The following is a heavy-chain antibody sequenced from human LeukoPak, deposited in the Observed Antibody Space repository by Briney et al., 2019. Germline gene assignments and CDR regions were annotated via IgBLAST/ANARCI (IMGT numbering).Heavy chain of an antibody. Sequence: GGSLRLSCAASGFTVSSNYMSWVRQAPGKGLEWVSVIYSGGSTYYAGPWKGRFTISRDNSKNTLFLQMNSLSAQDTAVFYFARDMGGSYSPNDYWGQGSLVTVSS. D-gene: IGHD1-26*01. J-gene: IGHJ4*02. CDR3: ARDMGGSYSPNDY. CDR2: IYSGGST. CDR1: GFTVSSNY. V-gene: IGHV3-53*01.